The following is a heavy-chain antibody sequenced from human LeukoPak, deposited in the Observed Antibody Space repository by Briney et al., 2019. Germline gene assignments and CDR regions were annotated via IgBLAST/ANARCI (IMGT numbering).Heavy chain of an antibody. V-gene: IGHV3-7*04. CDR1: GFTFSSYW. Sequence: SGGSLRLSCAVSGFTFSSYWMSWVRQAPGKGLEWVANIKEDGSEKYSVDSVKGRFTISRDNAKSTLYLQMNSLRADDTAVYYCARDSPGYGAYDLGWGQGTLVTVSS. J-gene: IGHJ4*02. CDR2: IKEDGSEK. CDR3: ARDSPGYGAYDLG. D-gene: IGHD5-12*01.